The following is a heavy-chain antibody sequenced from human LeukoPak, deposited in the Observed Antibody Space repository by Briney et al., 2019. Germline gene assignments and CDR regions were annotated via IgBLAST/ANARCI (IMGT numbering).Heavy chain of an antibody. CDR1: GGTFSSYA. Sequence: GASVKVSCKASGGTFSSYAISWVRQAPGQGLEWVGGIIPIFGTANYAQKFQGRVTITADESTSTAYMELSSLRSEDTAVYYCARTQYYDFWSGLYYFDYWGQGTLVTVSS. D-gene: IGHD3-3*01. CDR2: IIPIFGTA. J-gene: IGHJ4*02. V-gene: IGHV1-69*13. CDR3: ARTQYYDFWSGLYYFDY.